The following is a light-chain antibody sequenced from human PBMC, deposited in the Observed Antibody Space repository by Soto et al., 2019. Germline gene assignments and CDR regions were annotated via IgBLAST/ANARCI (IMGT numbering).Light chain of an antibody. V-gene: IGLV2-11*01. Sequence: QSALTQLGSGSGSPGQSVTISCTRTSSYVGGYNYVSWYQQLPGKAPKYMTYDVSKRPSGVPDRFSGSKSGNTASLTISCLQAEDEADYYCCSYAGGFTYVFGTGTKVTVL. CDR2: DVS. J-gene: IGLJ1*01. CDR3: CSYAGGFTYV. CDR1: SSYVGGYNY.